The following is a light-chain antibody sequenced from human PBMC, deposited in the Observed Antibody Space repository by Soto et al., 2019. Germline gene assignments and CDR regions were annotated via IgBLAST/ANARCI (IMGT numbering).Light chain of an antibody. Sequence: QSVLTQPPSVSGAPGQWVTISCTGSSSNIGATYHVHWYQQLPGTAPKLLIYGNSNRPSGVPDRFSGSKSGTSASLAITGLQDEDEADYYCQSYDSSLSGSVFGGGTKLTVL. V-gene: IGLV1-40*01. J-gene: IGLJ3*02. CDR2: GNS. CDR1: SSNIGATYH. CDR3: QSYDSSLSGSV.